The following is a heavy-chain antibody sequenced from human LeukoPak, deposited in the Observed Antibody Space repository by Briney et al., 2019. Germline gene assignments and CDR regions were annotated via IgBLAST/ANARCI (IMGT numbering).Heavy chain of an antibody. D-gene: IGHD2-2*01. V-gene: IGHV3-7*03. J-gene: IGHJ6*04. CDR2: IKEDGSEK. CDR1: GFIFSSYW. CDR3: ARRALRYCSSTSCPAQYYGVDV. Sequence: RGSLRLSCAASGFIFSSYWMSWVRQAPGKGLEWVANIKEDGSEKYYVDSVKGRFTISRDNAKNSLYLQTNSLRAEDTAVYYCARRALRYCSSTSCPAQYYGVDVWGEGTTVTVSS.